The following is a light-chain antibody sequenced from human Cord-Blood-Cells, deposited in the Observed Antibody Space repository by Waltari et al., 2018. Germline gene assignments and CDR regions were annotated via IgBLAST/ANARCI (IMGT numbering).Light chain of an antibody. Sequence: QMTQSPSSLSASVGDRVTITCQASQDISNYLNWYQQKPGKAPKLLIYDASNLETGVPSRFSGSGSGTDFTFTISSLQPEDIATYYCQQYVISLLTFGGGTKVEIK. CDR1: QDISNY. CDR2: DAS. V-gene: IGKV1-33*01. CDR3: QQYVISLLT. J-gene: IGKJ4*01.